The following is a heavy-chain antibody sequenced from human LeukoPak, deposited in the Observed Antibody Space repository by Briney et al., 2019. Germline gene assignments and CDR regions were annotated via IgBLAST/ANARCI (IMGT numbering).Heavy chain of an antibody. CDR1: GFIFSNSA. J-gene: IGHJ4*02. V-gene: IGHV3-30*18. CDR3: AKSLMIVVLNSFDY. CDR2: ISYDGSNK. D-gene: IGHD3-22*01. Sequence: PGRSLRLSCAASGFIFSNSAMHWVRQAPGKGLEWVAVISYDGSNKYYADSVKGRFTISRDNSKNTLYLQMNSLRAEDTAVYSCAKSLMIVVLNSFDYWGQGTLVTVSS.